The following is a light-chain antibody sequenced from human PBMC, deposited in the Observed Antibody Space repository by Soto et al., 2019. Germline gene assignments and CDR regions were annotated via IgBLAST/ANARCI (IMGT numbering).Light chain of an antibody. CDR2: GNS. CDR1: SSNIGAGYD. J-gene: IGLJ1*01. V-gene: IGLV1-40*01. Sequence: QSALTQPPSVSGAPWQRVTISCTGSSSNIGAGYDVHWYQQLPGTAPKLLIYGNSNRPSGVPDRFSGSKSGTSASLAITGLQAEDEADYYCQSYDSSLGVLGTGTRVTVL. CDR3: QSYDSSLGV.